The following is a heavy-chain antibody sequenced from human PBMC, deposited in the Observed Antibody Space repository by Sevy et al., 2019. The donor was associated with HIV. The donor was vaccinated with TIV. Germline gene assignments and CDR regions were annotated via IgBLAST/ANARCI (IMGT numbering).Heavy chain of an antibody. J-gene: IGHJ4*02. V-gene: IGHV3-21*01. CDR2: ISRSGSYI. D-gene: IGHD3-22*01. CDR1: GFTFRSYT. CDR3: ARVRPYDTRDFDY. Sequence: GGSLRLSCVASGFTFRSYTMKWVRQAPGKGLECVSSISRSGSYIYYADSVKGRFTISRDDAKNSLYLQMNTLRAEDAALYYCARVRPYDTRDFDYWGQGTLVTVSS.